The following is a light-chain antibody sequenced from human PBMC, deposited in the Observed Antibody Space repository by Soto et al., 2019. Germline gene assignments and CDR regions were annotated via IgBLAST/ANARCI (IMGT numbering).Light chain of an antibody. Sequence: IQMTHSRPTLSVSPWGIATLSCRASQSISDTLAWYQQKPGQAPSLLIYAASTRAVGIPDRFSASGSGTDFTLTISRLEPEDFADYYCEQYSESPRTFGQGTKLNIK. CDR2: AAS. V-gene: IGKV3D-15*01. CDR1: QSISDT. J-gene: IGKJ1*01. CDR3: EQYSESPRT.